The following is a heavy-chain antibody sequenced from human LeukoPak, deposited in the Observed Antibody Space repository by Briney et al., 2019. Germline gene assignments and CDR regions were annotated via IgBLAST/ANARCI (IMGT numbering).Heavy chain of an antibody. CDR3: ASGVQLWFPFDY. V-gene: IGHV3-21*01. J-gene: IGHJ4*02. CDR2: ISSSSSYI. Sequence: PGGSLRLSCAASGFTFSSYSMNWVRQAPGKGLEWVSSISSSSSYIYYADSVKGRFTISRDNAKNSLYLQMNSLRAEDTAVYYCASGVQLWFPFDYWGQGTLVTVSS. CDR1: GFTFSSYS. D-gene: IGHD5-18*01.